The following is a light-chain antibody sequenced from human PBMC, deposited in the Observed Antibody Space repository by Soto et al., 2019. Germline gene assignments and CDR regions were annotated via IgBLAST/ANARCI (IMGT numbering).Light chain of an antibody. Sequence: EIVLTQSPATRSLSPGDRATLSCSASQSVTSSLAGFRQKPGQATRLLIYDVSRRATAIPARFSGSGSGTDFTLTISSLEPEDFAVDCCQQRTTWPTFGGGTKVEIK. V-gene: IGKV3-11*01. CDR1: QSVTSS. J-gene: IGKJ4*01. CDR3: QQRTTWPT. CDR2: DVS.